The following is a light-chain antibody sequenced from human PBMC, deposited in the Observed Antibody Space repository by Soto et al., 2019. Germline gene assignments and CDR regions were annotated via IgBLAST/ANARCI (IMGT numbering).Light chain of an antibody. J-gene: IGLJ2*01. Sequence: QSVLTQPASVSGSPGQSITISCTGTSSDVGSYNVVSWYQQHPGKAPKLMIYEGSKRPSGVSNRFSGSKSGNTASLTISGLQAEDEANYYCCSYAVNTTVVFGGGTKLHRP. CDR2: EGS. CDR1: SSDVGSYNV. V-gene: IGLV2-23*01. CDR3: CSYAVNTTVV.